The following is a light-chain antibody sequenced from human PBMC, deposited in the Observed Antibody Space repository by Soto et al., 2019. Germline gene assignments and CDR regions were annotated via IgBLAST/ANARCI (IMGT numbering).Light chain of an antibody. V-gene: IGKV1-5*01. Sequence: IQLTQFPSSLSASLRDRVTITCRASQSVNSRLAWFQLKPGKVPKLLIYDASTSESGVPSRFSGSGSGTEFTLTISSRQPDDFATYYCQQYSRYFPTFGQGTKVDIK. CDR1: QSVNSR. J-gene: IGKJ1*01. CDR2: DAS. CDR3: QQYSRYFPT.